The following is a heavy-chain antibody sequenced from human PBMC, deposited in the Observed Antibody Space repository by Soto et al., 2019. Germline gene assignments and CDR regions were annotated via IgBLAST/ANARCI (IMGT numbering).Heavy chain of an antibody. Sequence: ASVKVSCKASGYSFTSYYMHWVRQAPGQGLEWMGVLNPSGTGATYAQNFQGRVTMTRDTSTSTVYMELSSLRSEDTAIYYCAREFTHYYGMDVSGQGTTVTVSS. CDR1: GYSFTSYY. CDR3: AREFTHYYGMDV. CDR2: LNPSGTGA. J-gene: IGHJ6*02. V-gene: IGHV1-46*01.